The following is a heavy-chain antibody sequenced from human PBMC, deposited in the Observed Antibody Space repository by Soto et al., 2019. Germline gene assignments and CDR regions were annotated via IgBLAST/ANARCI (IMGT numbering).Heavy chain of an antibody. CDR3: TRDLYYFDSSAYYGHNWFDP. D-gene: IGHD3-22*01. CDR2: IIPMFGTT. Sequence: GASVKVSCKASGGTISTYTMSWVRQAPGQGLEWMGGIIPMFGTTTYAENFQGRVTITADESTSTAYMELTSLRSEDTAVYYCTRDLYYFDSSAYYGHNWFDPWGQGTRVTVS. CDR1: GGTISTYT. V-gene: IGHV1-69*13. J-gene: IGHJ5*02.